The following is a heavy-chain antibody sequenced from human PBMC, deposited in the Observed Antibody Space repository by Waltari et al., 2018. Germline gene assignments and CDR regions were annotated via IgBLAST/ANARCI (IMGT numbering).Heavy chain of an antibody. J-gene: IGHJ4*02. V-gene: IGHV4-39*07. CDR1: GDSPSSRNYF. CDR2: IYYPGNT. CDR3: ASGGGYTNGWDY. D-gene: IGHD2-8*01. Sequence: QPLLQESGPGLVKPSETLSLTCSVSGDSPSSRNYFWGWIRQPPGKGLQWIGSIYYPGNTYYNPSLKSRLTISLDTSKNQFSLKLTSVTAADTAVYFCASGGGYTNGWDYWGQGTPVTVSS.